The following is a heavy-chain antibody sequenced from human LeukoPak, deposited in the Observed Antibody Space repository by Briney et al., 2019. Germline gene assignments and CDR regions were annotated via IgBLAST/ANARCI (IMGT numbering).Heavy chain of an antibody. Sequence: PSETLSLTCTVPGASINNYYWSWIRQPPGKGLEWIGYIYYSGSPNYNPSLKSRDTISVDTSKNQFSLELSSVTAADTAVYYCARHNYGSGRYPPDYWGQGALVTVSS. CDR2: IYYSGSP. CDR3: ARHNYGSGRYPPDY. J-gene: IGHJ4*02. CDR1: GASINNYY. D-gene: IGHD3-10*01. V-gene: IGHV4-59*08.